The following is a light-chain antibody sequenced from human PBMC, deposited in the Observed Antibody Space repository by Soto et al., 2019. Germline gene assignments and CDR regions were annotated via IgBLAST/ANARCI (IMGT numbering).Light chain of an antibody. Sequence: DIQLTQSPASLSASVGDRVTISCQASQDINNYLILYQQKPGEAPNLLIYDASTLGTGVSSRFSGNGSGTDFSVTINNLQTQDTATYASQQYDVVPFTFGQRTKLEIK. CDR3: QQYDVVPFT. CDR2: DAS. V-gene: IGKV1-33*01. J-gene: IGKJ2*01. CDR1: QDINNY.